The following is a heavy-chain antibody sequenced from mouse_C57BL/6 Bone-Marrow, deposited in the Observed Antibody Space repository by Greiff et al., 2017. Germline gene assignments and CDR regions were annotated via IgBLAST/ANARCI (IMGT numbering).Heavy chain of an antibody. Sequence: EVQGVESGAELVRPGASVKLSCTASGFNIKDDYMHWVKQRPEQGLEWIGWIDPENGDTEYASKFQGKATITADTSSNTAYLQLSSLTSEDTAVYYCTSSWYFDVWGTGTTVTVSS. CDR3: TSSWYFDV. J-gene: IGHJ1*03. V-gene: IGHV14-4*01. CDR2: IDPENGDT. CDR1: GFNIKDDY.